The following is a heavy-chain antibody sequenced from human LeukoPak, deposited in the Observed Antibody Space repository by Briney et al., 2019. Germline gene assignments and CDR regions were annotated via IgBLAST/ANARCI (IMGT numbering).Heavy chain of an antibody. CDR1: GFSFSTDA. Sequence: GGSLRLSCASSGFSFSTDAMSWVRQAPGKVLEWAAAISGSIMINTYYTDSVKGRFTISRDNSKNTLYLKMNSLRDDDTAVYYCAKDPVVGAPHVFDIWGQGTMVTVSS. V-gene: IGHV3-23*01. D-gene: IGHD3-16*02. J-gene: IGHJ3*02. CDR2: ISGSIMINT. CDR3: AKDPVVGAPHVFDI.